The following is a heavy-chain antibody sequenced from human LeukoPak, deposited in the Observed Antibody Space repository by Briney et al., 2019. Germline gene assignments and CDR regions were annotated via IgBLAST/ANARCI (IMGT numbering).Heavy chain of an antibody. CDR1: GCTFSSYA. D-gene: IGHD3-9*01. CDR3: ASGFYDILTGYYPGLGDY. J-gene: IGHJ4*02. Sequence: SVKLSCKASGCTFSSYAISWVRQAPGQGLEWMGGIIPIFGTANYAQKFQGRVTITADESTSTAYMELSSLRSEDTAVYYCASGFYDILTGYYPGLGDYWGQGTLVSVSS. CDR2: IIPIFGTA. V-gene: IGHV1-69*13.